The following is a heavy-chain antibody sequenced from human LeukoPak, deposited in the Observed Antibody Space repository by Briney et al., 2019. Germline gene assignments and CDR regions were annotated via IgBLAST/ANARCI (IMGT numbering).Heavy chain of an antibody. V-gene: IGHV3-23*01. CDR1: GFTFSSYG. D-gene: IGHD2-21*02. CDR3: AKWGCSGSDCYPFDY. CDR2: MGGSGGST. Sequence: PGGSLRLSCAASGFTFSSYGMSWVRQAPGQGLKGVSAMGGSGGSTYYADSVKGRFTISRDNSKNTLYLQMNSLSAEDTAVYYCAKWGCSGSDCYPFDYWGQGTLVTVSS. J-gene: IGHJ4*02.